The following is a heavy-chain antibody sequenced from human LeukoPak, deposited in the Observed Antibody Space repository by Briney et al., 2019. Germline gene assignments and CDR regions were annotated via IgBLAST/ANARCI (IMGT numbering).Heavy chain of an antibody. V-gene: IGHV4-59*08. D-gene: IGHD1-26*01. J-gene: IGHJ4*02. CDR1: GGSFSGYY. CDR2: IYNGGDT. Sequence: SETLSLTCAVYGGSFSGYYWSWIRQPPGKGLEWVSYIYNGGDTNYNPSLKSRVTISVDSSKNQFSLKLSSVTAADTAVYFCARHGPIGPKRGYFDYWGQGTLVTVSS. CDR3: ARHGPIGPKRGYFDY.